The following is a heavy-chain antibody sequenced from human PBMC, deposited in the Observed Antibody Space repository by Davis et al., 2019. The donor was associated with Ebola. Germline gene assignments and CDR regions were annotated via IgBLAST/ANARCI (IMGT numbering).Heavy chain of an antibody. CDR3: ARTTTGAPLIAYCGGDCDQFDWYFDL. CDR2: IDWDDDK. CDR1: GFSLSTSGMC. V-gene: IGHV2-70*11. D-gene: IGHD2-21*02. J-gene: IGHJ2*01. Sequence: SGPTLVKPTQTLTLTCTFSGFSLSTSGMCVSWIRQPPGKALEWLARIDWDDDKYYSTSLKTRLTISKDTSKNQVVLTMTNMDPVDTATYYCARTTTGAPLIAYCGGDCDQFDWYFDLWGRGTLVTVSS.